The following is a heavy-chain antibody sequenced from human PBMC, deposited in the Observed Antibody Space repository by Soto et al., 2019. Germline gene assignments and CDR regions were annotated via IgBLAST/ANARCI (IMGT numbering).Heavy chain of an antibody. Sequence: PGGSLRLSCEGSGFTFNDYYMTWIRQAPGKGLEWVAYINTLSTAIYYADSVKGRFTISRDNAKNSLYLQMNGLRAKDTATYYCARRLQWQLRPLDSWGRGTLVTVSS. V-gene: IGHV3-11*01. J-gene: IGHJ4*02. D-gene: IGHD6-19*01. CDR2: INTLSTAI. CDR3: ARRLQWQLRPLDS. CDR1: GFTFNDYY.